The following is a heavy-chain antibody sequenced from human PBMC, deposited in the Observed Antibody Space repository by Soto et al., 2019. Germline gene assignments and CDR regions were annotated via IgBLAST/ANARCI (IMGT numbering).Heavy chain of an antibody. CDR2: INAGNGNT. CDR1: GYTFTSYA. D-gene: IGHD3-10*01. J-gene: IGHJ4*02. Sequence: ASVKVSCKASGYTFTSYAMHWVRQAPGQRLEWMGWINAGNGNTKYSQKFQGRATITRDKSTNTAYMELRSLRSEDTAMYFCATSYGSGYRAFDSWGQGALVTVSS. V-gene: IGHV1-3*01. CDR3: ATSYGSGYRAFDS.